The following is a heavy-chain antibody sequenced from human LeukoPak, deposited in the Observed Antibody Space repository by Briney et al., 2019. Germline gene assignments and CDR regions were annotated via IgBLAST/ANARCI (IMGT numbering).Heavy chain of an antibody. V-gene: IGHV3-23*01. CDR1: GFTFSTYA. CDR3: AKDETTSGINYFHY. CDR2: IIGSGGGR. J-gene: IGHJ4*02. D-gene: IGHD1-1*01. Sequence: GGSLRLSRAASGFTFSTYAMSWVRQAPGEGLEWVSGIIGSGGGRYYADSVKGRFTISRDNSRNTLSLEMSSLRAEDTAIYFCAKDETTSGINYFHYWGQGILVTVSS.